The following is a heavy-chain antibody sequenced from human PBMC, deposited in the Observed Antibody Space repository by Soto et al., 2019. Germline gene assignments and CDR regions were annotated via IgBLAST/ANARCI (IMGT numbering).Heavy chain of an antibody. Sequence: PGGSLRLSCAAPGFTVSSYAMSWVRQAPGKGLEWVSAISGSGGSTYYADSVKGRFTISRDNSKNTLYLQMNSLRAEDTAVYYCAKCSSWFDDDGYYYYYGMDVWGQGTTVTVSS. CDR1: GFTVSSYA. CDR2: ISGSGGST. J-gene: IGHJ6*02. CDR3: AKCSSWFDDDGYYYYYGMDV. V-gene: IGHV3-23*01. D-gene: IGHD6-13*01.